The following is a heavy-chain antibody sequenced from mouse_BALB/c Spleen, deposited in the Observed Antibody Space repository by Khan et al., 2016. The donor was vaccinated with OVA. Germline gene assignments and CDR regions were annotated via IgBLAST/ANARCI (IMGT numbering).Heavy chain of an antibody. V-gene: IGHV9-3-1*01. CDR3: ARPPCFSYAMDN. Sequence: QIQLVQSGPELKKPGETVKISCKASGHTFTNYGMNWVKQAPGKGLKWMGWINTYTGDTTYADDFNGRFAFSLETSASTAYLQIHNLKSEDTATYFCARPPCFSYAMDNWGQGTSVTVSS. J-gene: IGHJ4*01. CDR2: INTYTGDT. CDR1: GHTFTNYG.